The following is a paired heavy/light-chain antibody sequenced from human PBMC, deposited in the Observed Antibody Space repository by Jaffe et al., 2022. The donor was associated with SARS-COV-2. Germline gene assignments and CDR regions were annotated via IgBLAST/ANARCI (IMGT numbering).Heavy chain of an antibody. V-gene: IGHV4-39*01. J-gene: IGHJ4*02. CDR2: IYYSGST. CDR3: ARHVAVLWYDSSGYLPSAYFDY. D-gene: IGHD3-22*01. Sequence: QLQLQESGPGLVKPSETLSLTCTVSGGSISSSSYYWGWIRQPPGKGLEWIGSIYYSGSTYYNPSLKSRVTISVDTSKNQFSLKLSSVTAADTAVYYCARHVAVLWYDSSGYLPSAYFDYWGQGTLVTVSS. CDR1: GGSISSSSYY.
Light chain of an antibody. CDR3: QVWDSSSDHQV. J-gene: IGLJ2*01. CDR2: DDS. CDR1: NIGSKS. V-gene: IGLV3-21*02. Sequence: SYVLTQPPSVSVAPGQTARITCGGNNIGSKSVHWYQQKPGQAPVLVVYDDSDRPSGIPERFSGSNSGNTATLTISRVEAGDEADYYCQVWDSSSDHQVFGGGTKLTVL.